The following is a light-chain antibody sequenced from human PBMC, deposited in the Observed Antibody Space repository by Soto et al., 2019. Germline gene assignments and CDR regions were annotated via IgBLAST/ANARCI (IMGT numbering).Light chain of an antibody. J-gene: IGKJ1*01. CDR3: QKYNNWPPT. V-gene: IGKV3-15*01. CDR2: GAS. CDR1: QSVSSN. Sequence: DTGMPQSPAQLSVSPGEGATLSCRACQSVSSNLAWCQQKPGQAPRLLIYGASTRATGIPARFSGRGSGIEFSLTISSLQSEDFAVYYCQKYNNWPPTFGQGTKVDIK.